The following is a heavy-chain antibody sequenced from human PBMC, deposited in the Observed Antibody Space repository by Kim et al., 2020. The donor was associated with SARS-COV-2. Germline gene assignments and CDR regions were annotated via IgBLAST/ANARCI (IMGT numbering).Heavy chain of an antibody. CDR2: AYYIGNT. Sequence: SETLSLTCTVSGGSLSSSSYYWGWIRQPPGKGLEWIGTAYYIGNTYYNPSLKSRVTISVDTSKNXFSLKLGSVTAADTAVYYCARHQRYSSXGYVAFYY. CDR3: ARHQRYSSXGYVAFYY. V-gene: IGHV4-39*01. CDR1: GGSLSSSSYY. J-gene: IGHJ6*01. D-gene: IGHD6-19*01.